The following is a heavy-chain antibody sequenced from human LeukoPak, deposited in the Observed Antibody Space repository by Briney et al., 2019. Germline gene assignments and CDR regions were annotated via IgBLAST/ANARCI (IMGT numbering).Heavy chain of an antibody. Sequence: GGSLRLSCAASGFTFSTYGMHWVRQAPGKGLEWVALTSYDGRNKYYADSVKGRFTISRDNSKNTLYLQMNSLTAEDTAVYYCAKDLIGQSSSWPAHWGQGTLVTVSS. V-gene: IGHV3-30*18. J-gene: IGHJ4*02. CDR1: GFTFSTYG. D-gene: IGHD6-13*01. CDR3: AKDLIGQSSSWPAH. CDR2: TSYDGRNK.